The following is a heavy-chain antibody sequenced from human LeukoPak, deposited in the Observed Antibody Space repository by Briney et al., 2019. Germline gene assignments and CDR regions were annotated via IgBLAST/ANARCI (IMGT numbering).Heavy chain of an antibody. V-gene: IGHV3-64*01. D-gene: IGHD6-13*01. Sequence: PGGSLRLSCAASGFTFSSYAMHWVRQAPGKGLEYVSAISSNGGSTYYANSVKGRFTISRDNSKNTLYLQMGSLRAEDMAVYYCVRGSSSDWLVDYWGQGTLVTVSS. CDR3: VRGSSSDWLVDY. J-gene: IGHJ4*02. CDR1: GFTFSSYA. CDR2: ISSNGGST.